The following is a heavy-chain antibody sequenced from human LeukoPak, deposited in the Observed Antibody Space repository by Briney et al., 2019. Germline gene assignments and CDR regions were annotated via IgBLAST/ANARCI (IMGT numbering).Heavy chain of an antibody. D-gene: IGHD2-2*01. CDR3: AKDRCSSTSCYHWNY. Sequence: PGGSLRLSCAASGFTFSDYYMSWIRQAPGKGLEWVSYISSSGSTIYYADSVKGRFTISRDNSKNTLYLQMNSLRAEDTAVYYCAKDRCSSTSCYHWNYWGQGTLVTVSS. CDR1: GFTFSDYY. CDR2: ISSSGSTI. J-gene: IGHJ4*02. V-gene: IGHV3-11*04.